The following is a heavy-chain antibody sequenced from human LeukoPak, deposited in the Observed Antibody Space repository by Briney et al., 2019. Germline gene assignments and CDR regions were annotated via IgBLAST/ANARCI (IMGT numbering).Heavy chain of an antibody. Sequence: PSETLSLTCTVSGGSISSSSYYWGWIRQPPGKGLEWIGSIYYSGSTYYNPSLKSRVTISVDTSKNQFSLKLSSVTAADTAVYYCARNSGSYYRAFDYWGQGTLVTVSA. V-gene: IGHV4-39*01. J-gene: IGHJ4*02. CDR1: GGSISSSSYY. D-gene: IGHD1-26*01. CDR2: IYYSGST. CDR3: ARNSGSYYRAFDY.